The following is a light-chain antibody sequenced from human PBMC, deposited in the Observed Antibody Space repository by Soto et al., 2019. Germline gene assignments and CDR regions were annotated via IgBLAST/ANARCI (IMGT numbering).Light chain of an antibody. CDR3: HQYNSYSWT. CDR2: DAS. V-gene: IGKV1-5*01. J-gene: IGKJ1*01. CDR1: QSVSTG. Sequence: DIQMTQSPSILSASVGDRVTITCRASQSVSTGLAWYQQKPGKAPKVLIYDASSLESGVPSRFSGSGSGTEFTLTISSLQPDDFATYYCHQYNSYSWTFGQGTKVESK.